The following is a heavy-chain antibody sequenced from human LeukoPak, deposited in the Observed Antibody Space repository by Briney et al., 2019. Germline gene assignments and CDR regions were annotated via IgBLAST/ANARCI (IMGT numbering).Heavy chain of an antibody. J-gene: IGHJ4*02. V-gene: IGHV3-21*01. D-gene: IGHD2-15*01. Sequence: GGSLRLSCAASGFTFSSYSKNWVRQAPGKGLEWVSSISSSSSYIYYADSVKGRFTISRDNAKNSLYLQMNSLRAEDTAVYYCARGGARGGSCSFDYWGQGTLVTVSS. CDR3: ARGGARGGSCSFDY. CDR2: ISSSSSYI. CDR1: GFTFSSYS.